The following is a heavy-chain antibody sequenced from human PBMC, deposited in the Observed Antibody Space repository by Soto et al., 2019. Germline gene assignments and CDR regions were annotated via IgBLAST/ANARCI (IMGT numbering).Heavy chain of an antibody. CDR1: GGSISSGDYY. CDR3: ARRERYYDILTGYYQTYYFDY. J-gene: IGHJ4*02. CDR2: IYYSGST. Sequence: PSETLSLTCTVSGGSISSGDYYWSWIRQPPGKGLEWIGYIYYSGSTYYNPSLKSRVTISVDTSKNQFSLKLGSVTAADTAVYYCARRERYYDILTGYYQTYYFDYWGQGTLVTVSS. V-gene: IGHV4-30-4*01. D-gene: IGHD3-9*01.